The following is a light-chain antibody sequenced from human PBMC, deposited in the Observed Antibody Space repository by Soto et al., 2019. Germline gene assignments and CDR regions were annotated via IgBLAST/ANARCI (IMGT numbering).Light chain of an antibody. Sequence: DILMTQSPSSVSASAGDRVTIACRASQGISSYLNWYQQKPGKAPKLLIYAASSLQSGVPSRFSGSGSGTDFTLTISSLQPEDFATYYCQQSYSTPPTFGQGTKVDIK. J-gene: IGKJ1*01. V-gene: IGKV1-39*01. CDR2: AAS. CDR3: QQSYSTPPT. CDR1: QGISSY.